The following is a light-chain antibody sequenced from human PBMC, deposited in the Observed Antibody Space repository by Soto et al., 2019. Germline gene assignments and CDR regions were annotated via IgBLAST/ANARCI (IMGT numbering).Light chain of an antibody. CDR2: EDN. CDR1: GGSIANHY. Sequence: NFMLTQPHSVSESPGKTVTISCTRSGGSIANHYVQWYQQRPGSAPTTVIYEDNQRPSGVPDRFSGSIDSSSNSASLTLSGLKTEDKADYYCQSFDSTSVVFGGGTKLTVL. CDR3: QSFDSTSVV. J-gene: IGLJ3*02. V-gene: IGLV6-57*04.